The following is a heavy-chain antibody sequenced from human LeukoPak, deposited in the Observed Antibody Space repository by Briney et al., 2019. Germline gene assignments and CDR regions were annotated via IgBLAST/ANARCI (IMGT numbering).Heavy chain of an antibody. CDR2: IYSGGST. D-gene: IGHD2/OR15-2a*01. V-gene: IGHV3-66*02. CDR3: ARDPGGPLSRQFHY. Sequence: GASLRLSCAASGFTVSSNCMSWVRQAPGKGLEWVSVIYSGGSTFYADSVKDRLTISRDNSKNTLYLQMNSLRAEDTAVYYCARDPGGPLSRQFHYWGQGTLVTVSS. J-gene: IGHJ4*02. CDR1: GFTVSSNC.